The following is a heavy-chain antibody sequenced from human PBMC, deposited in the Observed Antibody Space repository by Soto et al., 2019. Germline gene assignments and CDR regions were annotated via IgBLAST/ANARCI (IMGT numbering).Heavy chain of an antibody. V-gene: IGHV4-61*01. D-gene: IGHD3-22*01. CDR1: GGSVSSGSYY. CDR2: IYYSGST. J-gene: IGHJ4*02. CDR3: ARVGEYYDSSGYGYYFDY. Sequence: PSETLSLTCTVSGGSVSSGSYYWSWIRQPPGKGLEWIGYIYYSGSTNYNPSLKSRVTISVDTSKNQFSLKLSSVTAADTALYYCARVGEYYDSSGYGYYFDYWGQGTLVTVSS.